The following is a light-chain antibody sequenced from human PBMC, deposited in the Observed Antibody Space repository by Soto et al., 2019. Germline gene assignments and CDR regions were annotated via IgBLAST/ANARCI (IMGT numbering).Light chain of an antibody. Sequence: QSVLTQPASVSGSPGQSITISCTGTSSDVGGYNYVSWYQQHPGRAPKVMIYEVSNRPSGVSNRFSGSKSGNTASLTVSGLQAEDEADYYCSSYRDTNTWVFGGGTKVTVL. V-gene: IGLV2-14*01. CDR3: SSYRDTNTWV. CDR1: SSDVGGYNY. CDR2: EVS. J-gene: IGLJ3*02.